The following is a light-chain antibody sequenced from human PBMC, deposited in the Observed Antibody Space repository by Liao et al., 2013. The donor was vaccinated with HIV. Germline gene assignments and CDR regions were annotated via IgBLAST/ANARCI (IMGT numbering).Light chain of an antibody. J-gene: IGLJ3*02. CDR3: YSAADNNRV. V-gene: IGLV3-21*01. CDR1: YIGSKS. Sequence: SYVLTQPPSVSVAPGKTAKITCGGNYIGSKSVHWYQQKPGQAPVLVIYYDSDRPSVIPERFSGSNSENTGTLTISGAQVEDEADYYCYSAADNNRVFGGGTKLTVL. CDR2: YDS.